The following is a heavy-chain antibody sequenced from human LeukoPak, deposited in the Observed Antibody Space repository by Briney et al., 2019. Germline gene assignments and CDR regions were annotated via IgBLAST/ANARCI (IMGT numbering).Heavy chain of an antibody. J-gene: IGHJ4*02. CDR2: ISGSGGST. CDR3: AKVSGSGGTKYQPFDY. D-gene: IGHD2-15*01. CDR1: GFNFRDHW. Sequence: GGSLRLSCAASGFNFRDHWMDWVRQAPGKGLEWVSAISGSGGSTYYADSVKGRFTISRDNSKNTLYLQMNSLRAEDTTVYYCAKVSGSGGTKYQPFDYWGQGTLVTVSS. V-gene: IGHV3-23*01.